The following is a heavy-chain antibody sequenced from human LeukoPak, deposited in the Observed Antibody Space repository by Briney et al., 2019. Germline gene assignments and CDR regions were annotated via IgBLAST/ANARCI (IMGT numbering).Heavy chain of an antibody. CDR2: IYYSGST. J-gene: IGHJ5*02. Sequence: SETLSLTCTVSGGSISSSSYYWGWIRQPPGKGLEWIGSIYYSGSTYYNPSLKSRVTISVDTSKNQFSLKLSSVTAADTAVYYCARRIVVVVAATDWFDPWGQGTLVTVSS. V-gene: IGHV4-39*01. CDR1: GGSISSSSYY. D-gene: IGHD2-15*01. CDR3: ARRIVVVVAATDWFDP.